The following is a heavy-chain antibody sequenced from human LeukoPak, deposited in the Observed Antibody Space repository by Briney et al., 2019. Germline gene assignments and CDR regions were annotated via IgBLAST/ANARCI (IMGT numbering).Heavy chain of an antibody. CDR3: ARDPECSGGSCYLDY. D-gene: IGHD2-15*01. V-gene: IGHV1-2*02. J-gene: IGHJ4*02. Sequence: ASVKVSCKASGYTFTSYYMHWVRQAPGQGLEWMGWINPNSGGTNYAQKFQGRVTMTRDTSISTAYMELSRLRSDDTAVYYCARDPECSGGSCYLDYWGQGTLVTVSS. CDR2: INPNSGGT. CDR1: GYTFTSYY.